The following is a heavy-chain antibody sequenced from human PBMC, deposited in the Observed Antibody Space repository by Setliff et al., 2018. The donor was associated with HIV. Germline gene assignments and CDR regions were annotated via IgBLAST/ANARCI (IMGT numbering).Heavy chain of an antibody. CDR1: GYSISSGYY. CDR3: ARHDCGGDCSINWFDP. J-gene: IGHJ5*02. Sequence: SETLSLTCAVSGYSISSGYYWGWIRQPPGKGLEWIGSIYHSGSTYDSPSLKSRVTISVDTSKNQFSLKLSSVTAADTAVYYCARHDCGGDCSINWFDPWGQGTPVTVSS. D-gene: IGHD2-21*02. V-gene: IGHV4-38-2*01. CDR2: IYHSGST.